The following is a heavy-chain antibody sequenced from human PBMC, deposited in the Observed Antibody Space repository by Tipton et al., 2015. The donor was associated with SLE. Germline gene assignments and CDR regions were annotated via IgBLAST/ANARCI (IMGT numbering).Heavy chain of an antibody. D-gene: IGHD2-15*01. V-gene: IGHV4-34*01. Sequence: TLSLTCAVYGGSFSGYYWSWIRQPPGKGLEWIGEINHSGSTNYNPSLKSRVTISVDTSKNQFSLKLSSVTAADTAVYYCAREGGSCYDYWGQGTLVTVSS. CDR1: GGSFSGYY. CDR2: INHSGST. CDR3: AREGGSCYDY. J-gene: IGHJ4*02.